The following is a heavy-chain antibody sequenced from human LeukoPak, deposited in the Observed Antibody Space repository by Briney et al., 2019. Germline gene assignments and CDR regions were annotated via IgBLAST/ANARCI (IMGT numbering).Heavy chain of an antibody. CDR1: GFTFSSYS. Sequence: PGGSLRLSRAASGFTFSSYSMNWVRQAPGKGLDWVSSISSSSSYIYYADSVKGRFTISRDNAKNSLYLQMHSLRAADTAVYYCASLDDSSGYLDLLGAFDIWGQGTMVTVSS. D-gene: IGHD3-22*01. V-gene: IGHV3-21*01. CDR3: ASLDDSSGYLDLLGAFDI. CDR2: ISSSSSYI. J-gene: IGHJ3*02.